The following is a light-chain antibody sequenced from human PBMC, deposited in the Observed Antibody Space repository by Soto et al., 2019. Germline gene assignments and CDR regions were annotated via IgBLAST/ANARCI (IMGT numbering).Light chain of an antibody. Sequence: QSALTQPRSVSGSPGQSVTISCTGTSSDVVSWYQQHPGKAPKLIIYYVSQRPSGVPDRFSGSKSGNTASLTISGLQAEDEADYYCCSSAGGFTGVFGGGTKVTV. CDR3: CSSAGGFTGV. CDR2: YVS. CDR1: SSDV. V-gene: IGLV2-11*01. J-gene: IGLJ3*02.